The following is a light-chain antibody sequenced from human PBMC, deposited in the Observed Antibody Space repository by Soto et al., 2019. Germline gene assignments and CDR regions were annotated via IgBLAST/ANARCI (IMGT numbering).Light chain of an antibody. CDR3: HQYGSSPPYT. CDR2: GAS. Sequence: EIVLTQSPGTLSLSPGERATLSCRASQSVSSSSLAWYQQKPGQAPSLLIYGASSRATGIPDRFTSSGSGTDFALTISRLEPEDFAVYYCHQYGSSPPYTFGQGTKLEI. J-gene: IGKJ2*01. V-gene: IGKV3-20*01. CDR1: QSVSSSS.